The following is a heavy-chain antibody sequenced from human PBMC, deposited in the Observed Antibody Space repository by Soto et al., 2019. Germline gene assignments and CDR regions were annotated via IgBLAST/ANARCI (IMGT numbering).Heavy chain of an antibody. V-gene: IGHV3-30-3*01. J-gene: IGHJ6*02. CDR2: ISSDATNK. CDR1: GFTFRDYA. D-gene: IGHD6-6*01. Sequence: QVQLVESGGGVVQPGRSLRLSCAASGFTFRDYAMHWVRQAPGKGLEWVTLISSDATNKYLADSVKGRFTISRDNSKNTLYLQMNSLRVEDTGLYYCARQGMAARKYYSTYLDVWGQGTTVSV. CDR3: ARQGMAARKYYSTYLDV.